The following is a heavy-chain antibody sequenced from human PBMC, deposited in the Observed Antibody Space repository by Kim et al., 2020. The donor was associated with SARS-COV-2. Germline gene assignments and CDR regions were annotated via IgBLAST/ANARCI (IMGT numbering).Heavy chain of an antibody. V-gene: IGHV1-69*13. CDR2: IIPIFGTA. CDR1: GGTFSSYA. CDR3: ARLTVITMVRGVEHYYGMDV. D-gene: IGHD3-10*01. Sequence: SVKVSCKASGGTFSSYAISWVRQAPGQGLEWMGGIIPIFGTANYAQKFQGRVTITADESTSTAYMELSSLRSEDTAVYYCARLTVITMVRGVEHYYGMDVWGQGTTVTVSS. J-gene: IGHJ6*02.